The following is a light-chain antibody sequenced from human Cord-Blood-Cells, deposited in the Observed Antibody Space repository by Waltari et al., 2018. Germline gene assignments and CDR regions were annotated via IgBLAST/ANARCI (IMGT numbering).Light chain of an antibody. CDR3: SSYTSSSTWV. V-gene: IGLV2-14*01. J-gene: IGLJ3*02. Sequence: QSALTQPASVSGSPGQSITISCTGTSSDVGGSNDVSWYQQHPGKAPKLMIYDGSKRPSGVSTRFSGSQSGNTASLTISGLQAEDEADYYCSSYTSSSTWVFGGGTKLTVL. CDR2: DGS. CDR1: SSDVGGSND.